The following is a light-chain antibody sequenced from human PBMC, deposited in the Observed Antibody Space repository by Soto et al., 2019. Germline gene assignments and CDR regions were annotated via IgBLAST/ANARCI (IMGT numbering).Light chain of an antibody. Sequence: DIQMTQSPSTLSASVGDRVTITCRASQSISSWLAWYQQKLGRAPRLLIYDASNRATGIPARFSGSGSGTDFTLTISSLEPEDFAVYYCQRRSNWSTTFGQGTKVEIK. J-gene: IGKJ1*01. CDR2: DAS. CDR3: QRRSNWSTT. CDR1: QSISSW. V-gene: IGKV1-5*01.